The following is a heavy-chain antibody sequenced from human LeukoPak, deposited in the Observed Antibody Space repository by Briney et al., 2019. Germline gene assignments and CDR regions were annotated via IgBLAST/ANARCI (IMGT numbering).Heavy chain of an antibody. Sequence: SETLSLTCTVSGGSNISSSYYWGWIRQPPGKGLEWIGSIYYTGSTYYKPSLKSRVTISVDTSKNQFSLKLSSVTAADTAIYYCATQGRRMGYDFWSGYRHFDYWGQGTLVTVSS. D-gene: IGHD3-3*01. V-gene: IGHV4-39*01. CDR1: GGSNISSSYY. CDR3: ATQGRRMGYDFWSGYRHFDY. J-gene: IGHJ4*02. CDR2: IYYTGST.